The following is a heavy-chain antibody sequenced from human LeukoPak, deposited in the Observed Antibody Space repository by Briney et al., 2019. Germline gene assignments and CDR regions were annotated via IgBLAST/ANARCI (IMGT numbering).Heavy chain of an antibody. D-gene: IGHD3-10*01. CDR1: GFTFSNYD. CDR2: IGNAGGT. CDR3: ARSSSGFDY. Sequence: GGSLRLSCAASGFTFSNYDMHWVRQATGKGLEWVSTIGNAGGTYYPVYAKGRFTIFRENNKNTVYHHKNNLITADMPVYYCARSSSGFDYWGQGTLVTVSS. J-gene: IGHJ4*02. V-gene: IGHV3-13*04.